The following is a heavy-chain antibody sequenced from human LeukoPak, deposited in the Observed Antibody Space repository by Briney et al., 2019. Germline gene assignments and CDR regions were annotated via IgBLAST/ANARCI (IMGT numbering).Heavy chain of an antibody. CDR2: ISSSSSYI. CDR3: ARGPLDYSSDYFFDY. Sequence: GGSLRLSCTASGFTFSTYSMNWVRQAPGKGLEWVSFISSSSSYIYYADSVKGRFTISRDNAKSSLYLQMNSLRAEDTAVYYCARGPLDYSSDYFFDYWGQGTLVTVSS. J-gene: IGHJ4*02. V-gene: IGHV3-21*01. D-gene: IGHD6-19*01. CDR1: GFTFSTYS.